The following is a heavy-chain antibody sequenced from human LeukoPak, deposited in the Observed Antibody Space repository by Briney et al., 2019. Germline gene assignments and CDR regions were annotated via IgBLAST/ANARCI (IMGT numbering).Heavy chain of an antibody. J-gene: IGHJ4*02. CDR1: GFDFSSNW. CDR3: AKDHYWSIDY. CDR2: IKRDGIST. Sequence: GGSLRLSCEASGFDFSSNWIHWVRHAPGQGLVWVASIKRDGISTNYADSVKGRFTISRDIAKNTLYLQMNSLRAEDTGVYYCAKDHYWSIDYWGRGTLVTVSS. D-gene: IGHD3-3*01. V-gene: IGHV3-74*01.